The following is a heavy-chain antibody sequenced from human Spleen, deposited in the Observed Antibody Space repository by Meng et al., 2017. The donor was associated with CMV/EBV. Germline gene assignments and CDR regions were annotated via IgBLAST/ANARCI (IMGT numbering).Heavy chain of an antibody. J-gene: IGHJ4*02. CDR3: ARDESRSGKVHDY. D-gene: IGHD3-3*01. CDR2: ISGRGTTV. CDR1: GFTFSDCY. V-gene: IGHV3-11*01. Sequence: GESLKISCAASGFTFSDCYMSWIRQAPGKGLEWVSYISGRGTTVYYADSVQGRFTVSRDNTKNSLYLQMNNLRAEDTAVYYCARDESRSGKVHDYWGQGTLVTVSS.